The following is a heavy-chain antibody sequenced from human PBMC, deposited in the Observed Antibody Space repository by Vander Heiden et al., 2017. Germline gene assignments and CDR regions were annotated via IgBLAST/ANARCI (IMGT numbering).Heavy chain of an antibody. J-gene: IGHJ5*02. CDR3: ARDLDGDDVSNNWFDP. CDR1: GYTFTSYD. D-gene: IGHD4-17*01. V-gene: IGHV1-8*01. CDR2: MNTNSGNT. Sequence: QVQLVQSGAEVKKPGASVKVSCKASGYTFTSYDINWVRQATGQGLEWMGWMNTNSGNTGYAQKCQGRVTMTRNTSISTAYMERSSMRSEDTAVYYCARDLDGDDVSNNWFDPWGQGTMVTVYS.